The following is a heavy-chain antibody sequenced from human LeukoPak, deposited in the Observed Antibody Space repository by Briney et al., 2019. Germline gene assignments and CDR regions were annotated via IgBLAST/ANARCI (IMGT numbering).Heavy chain of an antibody. J-gene: IGHJ4*02. CDR1: GGTFSSYA. CDR2: IIPIFGTA. CDR3: GKEEQRVITPGLDY. Sequence: SVKVSCKASGGTFSSYAISWVRQAPGQGLEWMGGIIPIFGTANYAQKFQGRVTITADESTSTAYMELSSLRSEDTAVYYCGKEEQRVITPGLDYWGQGTLVTVSS. D-gene: IGHD4-23*01. V-gene: IGHV1-69*01.